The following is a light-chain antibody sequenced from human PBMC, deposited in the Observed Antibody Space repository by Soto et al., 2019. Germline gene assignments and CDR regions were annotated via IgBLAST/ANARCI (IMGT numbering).Light chain of an antibody. J-gene: IGLJ2*01. Sequence: QSALTQPASVSGSPGQSITISCTGSSDDIGTYEYISWHQHHPGKAPKLILYAVTNRPSGVSNRFSGSKSGNTASLTISGLQAEDEADYFCSSYTTSATLVFGVGTKLTVL. CDR1: SDDIGTYEY. CDR2: AVT. V-gene: IGLV2-14*01. CDR3: SSYTTSATLV.